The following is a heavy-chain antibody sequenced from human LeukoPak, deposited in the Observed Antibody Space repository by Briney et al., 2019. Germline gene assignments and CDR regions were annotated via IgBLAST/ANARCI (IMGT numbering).Heavy chain of an antibody. V-gene: IGHV1-69*05. Sequence: SVKVSCKASGGTFSSYAISWVRQAPGQGLEWMGGIIPIFGTANYAQKFQGRVTITTDESTSTAYMELSSLRSEDTAVYYCASSSYGDSDYFDYWGQGTLATVSS. J-gene: IGHJ4*02. CDR1: GGTFSSYA. D-gene: IGHD4-17*01. CDR3: ASSSYGDSDYFDY. CDR2: IIPIFGTA.